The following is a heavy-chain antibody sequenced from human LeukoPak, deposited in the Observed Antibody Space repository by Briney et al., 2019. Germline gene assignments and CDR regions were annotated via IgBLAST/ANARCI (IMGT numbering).Heavy chain of an antibody. CDR3: ARDRVVPAPNSPSYSVMDV. V-gene: IGHV4-31*03. J-gene: IGHJ6*02. Sequence: SETLSLTCTVSGGSISSGGYYWSWIRQHPGKGLEWIGYIYYSGSTYYNPSLKSRVTISVDTSKNQFSLKLSSVTAADTAVYYCARDRVVPAPNSPSYSVMDVGAQGPTVPAPS. D-gene: IGHD2-2*01. CDR1: GGSISSGGYY. CDR2: IYYSGST.